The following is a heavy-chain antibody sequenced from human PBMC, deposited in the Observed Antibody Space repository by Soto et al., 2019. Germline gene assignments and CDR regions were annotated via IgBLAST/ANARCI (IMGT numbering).Heavy chain of an antibody. Sequence: PGGSLRLSCAASGFTFSSYSMNWVRQAPGKGLEWVSSISSSSSYIYYADSVKGRFTISRDNSKNTLYLQMNSLRAEDTAVYYCASTVSTYYYYGMGVWGQGTTVTVSS. D-gene: IGHD4-17*01. J-gene: IGHJ6*02. CDR2: ISSSSSYI. CDR3: ASTVSTYYYYGMGV. CDR1: GFTFSSYS. V-gene: IGHV3-21*01.